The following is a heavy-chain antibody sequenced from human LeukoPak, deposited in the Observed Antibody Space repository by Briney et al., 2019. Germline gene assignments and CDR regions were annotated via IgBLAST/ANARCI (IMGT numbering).Heavy chain of an antibody. J-gene: IGHJ4*02. Sequence: GGSLRLSCAASGLTFSSYEMNWVRQAPGKGLEWVSYISSSGSTIYYADSVKGRFTISRDNAENSLYLQMNSLRAEDTAVYYCARDKAVVAAHFDYWGQGTLVTVSS. CDR3: ARDKAVVAAHFDY. V-gene: IGHV3-48*03. D-gene: IGHD2-15*01. CDR2: ISSSGSTI. CDR1: GLTFSSYE.